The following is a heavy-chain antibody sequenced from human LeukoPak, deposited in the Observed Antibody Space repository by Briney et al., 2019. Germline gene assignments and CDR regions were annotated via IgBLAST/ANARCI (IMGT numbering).Heavy chain of an antibody. CDR2: ISVSGGNT. CDR3: AEVRLGLNWNFDL. J-gene: IGHJ2*01. D-gene: IGHD3-9*01. CDR1: GFTFSNYA. Sequence: GGSLRLSCAASGFTFSNYAMTWVRQAPGKGLEWVSAISVSGGNTYYADSVKGRFTISRDNSNNTLSLQMSSLRAEDTAVYYCAEVRLGLNWNFDLWGRGTRVTVSS. V-gene: IGHV3-23*01.